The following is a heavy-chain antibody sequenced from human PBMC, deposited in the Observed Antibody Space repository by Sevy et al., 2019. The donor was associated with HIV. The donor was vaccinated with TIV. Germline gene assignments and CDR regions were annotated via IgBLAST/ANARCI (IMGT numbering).Heavy chain of an antibody. J-gene: IGHJ4*02. CDR2: IYHSGST. V-gene: IGHV4-30-2*01. CDR1: GGSISSGGYS. D-gene: IGHD2-15*01. CDR3: AAASISHLFDY. Sequence: SETLSLTCAVSGGSISSGGYSWSWIRQPPGKGLEWIGYIYHSGSTYYNPSLKSRVTISVDRSKNQFSLKLSSVTAADTAVYYCAAASISHLFDYWGQGTLVTVSS.